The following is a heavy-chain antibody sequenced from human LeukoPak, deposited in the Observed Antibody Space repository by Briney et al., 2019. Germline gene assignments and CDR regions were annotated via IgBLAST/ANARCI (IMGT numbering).Heavy chain of an antibody. D-gene: IGHD2-15*01. Sequence: PAGGSLRLSCAASGFTFRDYWMHWVRQVPGKGLLWVSHINSDGSIKDYADSVKGRFTISSDNARNTLFPQMDSLNVDDTAVYYCERNPSGDYDYWGQGALVTVSS. CDR2: INSDGSIK. CDR3: ERNPSGDYDY. CDR1: GFTFRDYW. V-gene: IGHV3-74*01. J-gene: IGHJ4*02.